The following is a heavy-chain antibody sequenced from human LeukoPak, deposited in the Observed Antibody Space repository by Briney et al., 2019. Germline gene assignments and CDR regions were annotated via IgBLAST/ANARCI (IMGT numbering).Heavy chain of an antibody. CDR3: ASRDSGYELDY. J-gene: IGHJ4*02. V-gene: IGHV4-61*02. D-gene: IGHD5-12*01. CDR2: IYTSGST. CDR1: GGSISSGSYY. Sequence: PSQTLSLTCTVSGGSISSGSYYWSWIRQPAGKGLEWIGRIYTSGSTNYNPSHKSRVTISVDTSKNQFSLKLSSVTAADTAVYYCASRDSGYELDYWGQGTLVTVSS.